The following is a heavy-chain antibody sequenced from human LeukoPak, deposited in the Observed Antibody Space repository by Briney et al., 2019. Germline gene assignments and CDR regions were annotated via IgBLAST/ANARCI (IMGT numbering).Heavy chain of an antibody. CDR1: GFTFSSYG. CDR2: ISYDGSNK. D-gene: IGHD6-6*01. J-gene: IGHJ3*02. CDR3: AKALYEYSSSSDAFDI. Sequence: GGSLRLSCAASGFTFSSYGMHWVRQAPGKGLEWVAVISYDGSNKYYADSVKGRFTISRDNSKNTPYLQMNSLRAEDTAVYYCAKALYEYSSSSDAFDIWGQGTMVTVSS. V-gene: IGHV3-30*18.